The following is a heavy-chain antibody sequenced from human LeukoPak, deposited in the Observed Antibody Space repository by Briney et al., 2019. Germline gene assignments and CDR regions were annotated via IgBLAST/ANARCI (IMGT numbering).Heavy chain of an antibody. CDR1: GDSINDHY. D-gene: IGHD3-22*01. V-gene: IGHV4-4*09. CDR3: ARHSSGFDYYGMDV. J-gene: IGHJ6*02. Sequence: SETLSLTCTVSGDSINDHYWSWIRQPPGEGLEWIGYIYSSVSTNYNPSLKSRVTISIDTSKSQFSLKLASVTAADTAVYYCARHSSGFDYYGMDVWGQGTTVTVSS. CDR2: IYSSVST.